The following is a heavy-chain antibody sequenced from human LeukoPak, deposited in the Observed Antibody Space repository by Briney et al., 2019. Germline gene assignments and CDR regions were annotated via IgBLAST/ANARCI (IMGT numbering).Heavy chain of an antibody. CDR2: INPSGGST. CDR3: ARDRASLVRGIYSIDY. CDR1: GYIFTSYY. Sequence: ASVKVSCKASGYIFTSYYIHWVRQAPGQGLEWMGIINPSGGSTSYAQKFQGRVTITADESTNTAYMELSSLRSEDTAVYYCARDRASLVRGIYSIDYWGQGTLVTVSS. D-gene: IGHD3-10*01. V-gene: IGHV1-46*01. J-gene: IGHJ4*02.